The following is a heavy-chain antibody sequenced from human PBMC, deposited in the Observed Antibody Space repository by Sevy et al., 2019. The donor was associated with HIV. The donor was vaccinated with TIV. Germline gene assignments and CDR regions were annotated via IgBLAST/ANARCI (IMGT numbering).Heavy chain of an antibody. V-gene: IGHV3-30*03. CDR3: ARDSGYSINWYPAY. D-gene: IGHD6-13*01. Sequence: GGSLRLSCAASGFTFSSHGMHWVRQAPGKGLEWVAVMSYDGSYKSYGDSVKGRFTISRDDSKNTPYLQMNGLRPEDTAMYYCARDSGYSINWYPAYWGQGTLVTVSS. CDR1: GFTFSSHG. CDR2: MSYDGSYK. J-gene: IGHJ4*02.